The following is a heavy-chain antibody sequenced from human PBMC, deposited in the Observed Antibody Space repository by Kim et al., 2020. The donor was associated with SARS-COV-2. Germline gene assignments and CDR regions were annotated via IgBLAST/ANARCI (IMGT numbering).Heavy chain of an antibody. CDR3: ARGIAASRPSATWFDP. Sequence: SETLSLTCAVYGGSFSGYYWSWIRQPPGKGLEWIGEINHSGSTNYNPSLKSRVTISVDTSKNQFSLKLSSVTAADTAVYYCARGIAASRPSATWFDPWGQGTLVTVSS. CDR1: GGSFSGYY. D-gene: IGHD6-25*01. CDR2: INHSGST. J-gene: IGHJ5*02. V-gene: IGHV4-34*01.